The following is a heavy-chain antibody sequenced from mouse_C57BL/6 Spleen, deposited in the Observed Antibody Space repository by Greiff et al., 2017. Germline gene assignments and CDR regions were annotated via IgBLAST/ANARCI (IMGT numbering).Heavy chain of an antibody. CDR2: IDPSDSET. V-gene: IGHV1-52*01. CDR1: GYTFTSYW. Sequence: QVQLKQPGAELVRPGSSVKLSCKASGYTFTSYWMHWVKQRPIQGLEWIGNIDPSDSETHYNQKFKDKATLTVDKSSSTAYMQLSSLTSEDSAVYYCARGDYGSSPYYFDYWGQGTTLTVSS. D-gene: IGHD1-1*01. CDR3: ARGDYGSSPYYFDY. J-gene: IGHJ2*01.